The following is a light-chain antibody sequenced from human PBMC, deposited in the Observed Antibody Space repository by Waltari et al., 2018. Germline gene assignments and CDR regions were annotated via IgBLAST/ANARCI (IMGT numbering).Light chain of an antibody. V-gene: IGKV2-28*01. J-gene: IGKJ5*01. CDR1: QSLLQSNGYNY. CDR3: MQALQTPIT. Sequence: IVMTQSPLSLPVTPGEPASISCRSSQSLLQSNGYNYLDWYLQKPGQSPQLLISFASTRASGVPYRFSGSGSGTDFTLKISRVEAEDIGVYYCMQALQTPITFGQGTRLE. CDR2: FAS.